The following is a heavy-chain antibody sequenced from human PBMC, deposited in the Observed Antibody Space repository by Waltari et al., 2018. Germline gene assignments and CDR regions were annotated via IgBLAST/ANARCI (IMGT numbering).Heavy chain of an antibody. CDR1: GFTFSSYG. D-gene: IGHD3-10*01. J-gene: IGHJ6*04. CDR2: IWYDGSNK. Sequence: QVQLVESGGGVVQPGRSLRLSCPASGFTFSSYGMHWVRQAPGKGLEWVAVIWYDGSNKYYADSVKGRFTISRDNSKNTLYLQMNSLRAEDTAMYYCAKESMVRGSLDVWGKGTTVTVSS. CDR3: AKESMVRGSLDV. V-gene: IGHV3-30*18.